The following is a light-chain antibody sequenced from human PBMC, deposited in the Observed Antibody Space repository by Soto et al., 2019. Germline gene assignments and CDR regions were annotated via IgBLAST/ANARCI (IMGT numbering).Light chain of an antibody. Sequence: EIVLTQSPGTLSLSPGERATLSCRASESVDSSYLAWYQQKPGQAPRLLMYAAGTRATGIPYRFSGSGSGKDFTLTISRLEPEDYAVYYCQQYGSSPRTFGQGTKLEIK. CDR2: AAG. J-gene: IGKJ2*01. CDR1: ESVDSSY. CDR3: QQYGSSPRT. V-gene: IGKV3-20*01.